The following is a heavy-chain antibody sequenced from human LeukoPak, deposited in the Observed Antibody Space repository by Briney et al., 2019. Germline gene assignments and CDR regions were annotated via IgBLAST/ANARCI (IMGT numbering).Heavy chain of an antibody. CDR1: GFTFSNYA. V-gene: IGHV3-23*01. J-gene: IGHJ4*02. Sequence: GGSLRLSCAASGFTFSNYAMNWVRQAPGKGLEWVSTITGSGGSTYYADSVKGRFTISRDNSKNTLYLQMNSLRAEDTAVYCCAKNNYGLLDYWGQGTLITVSS. D-gene: IGHD3-10*01. CDR3: AKNNYGLLDY. CDR2: ITGSGGST.